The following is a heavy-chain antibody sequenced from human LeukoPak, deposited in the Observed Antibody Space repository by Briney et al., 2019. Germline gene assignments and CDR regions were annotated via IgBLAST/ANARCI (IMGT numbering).Heavy chain of an antibody. J-gene: IGHJ4*02. CDR3: ARHGASGSYLYYFDY. CDR2: IYYSGST. V-gene: IGHV4-59*08. Sequence: SETLSLTCTVSGVSISGYYCSWIRQSPGKGLEWIGYIYYSGSTNYNPSLKSRVTISVDTSKNQFSLKLSSVTAADTAVYFCARHGASGSYLYYFDYWGQGTLVTVSS. D-gene: IGHD1-26*01. CDR1: GVSISGYY.